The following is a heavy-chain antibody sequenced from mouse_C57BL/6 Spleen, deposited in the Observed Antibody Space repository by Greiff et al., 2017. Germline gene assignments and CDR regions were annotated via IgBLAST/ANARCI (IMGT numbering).Heavy chain of an antibody. Sequence: VKLQQSGAELVKPGASVKISCKASGYAFSSYWMNWVKQRPGKGLEWIGQIYPGDGDTNYNGKFKGKATLTADKSSSTAYMQLSSLTSEDSAVYFCARYGNYDYAMDYWGQGTSVTVSS. J-gene: IGHJ4*01. CDR2: IYPGDGDT. CDR3: ARYGNYDYAMDY. D-gene: IGHD2-1*01. CDR1: GYAFSSYW. V-gene: IGHV1-80*01.